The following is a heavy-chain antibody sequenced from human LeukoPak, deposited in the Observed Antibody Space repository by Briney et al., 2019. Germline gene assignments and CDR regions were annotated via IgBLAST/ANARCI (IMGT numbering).Heavy chain of an antibody. J-gene: IGHJ5*02. CDR1: GFTFSSYA. V-gene: IGHV3-23*01. CDR2: ISGSGGST. CDR3: ARDASGLYNWNFNWFDP. Sequence: GGSLRLSCAASGFTFSSYAMSWVRQAPGKGLEWVSVISGSGGSTYYADSVKGRFTISRDNSKNTLYLQMNSLRPEDTAVYYCARDASGLYNWNFNWFDPWGQGTLVTVSS. D-gene: IGHD1-7*01.